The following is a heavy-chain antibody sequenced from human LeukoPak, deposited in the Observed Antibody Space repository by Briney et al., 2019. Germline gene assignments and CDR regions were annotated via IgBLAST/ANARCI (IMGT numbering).Heavy chain of an antibody. J-gene: IGHJ4*02. V-gene: IGHV3-21*01. CDR1: GFTFSSYS. Sequence: GGSLRLSCAASGFTFSSYSMNWVRQAPGKGLEWVSSISSSSSYIYYADSVKGRFTISRDNAKNSLYLQMNSLRAEDTAVYYCARAGEVVPAAINIYYFDYWGQGTLVTVSS. CDR3: ARAGEVVPAAINIYYFDY. D-gene: IGHD2-2*02. CDR2: ISSSSSYI.